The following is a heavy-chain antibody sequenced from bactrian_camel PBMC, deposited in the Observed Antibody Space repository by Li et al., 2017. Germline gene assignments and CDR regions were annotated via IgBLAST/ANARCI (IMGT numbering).Heavy chain of an antibody. Sequence: DVQLVESGGGLVQPGGSLRLSCASSLFTFPYMTWVRQGPGKELEWISSIDTGGSTYYADSVGGRFTISNDNAKNTVYLQLNSLKTEDMAMYYCARRGGRTYYERHFDYWGQGTQVTVS. CDR1: LFTFPY. CDR2: IDTGGST. D-gene: IGHD1*01. J-gene: IGHJ6*01. V-gene: IGHV3S10*01. CDR3: ARRGGRTYYERHFDY.